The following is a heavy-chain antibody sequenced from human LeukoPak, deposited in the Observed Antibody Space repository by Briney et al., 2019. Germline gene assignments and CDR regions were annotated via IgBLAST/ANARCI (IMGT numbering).Heavy chain of an antibody. CDR3: ARHMVIAHFFDY. J-gene: IGHJ4*02. Sequence: SETLSLTCSVSGDSISSGTYYWGWIRQSPGKGPEWIGSVYYSGNTCYNPSLKSRVTISVDTSKNHFSLNLTSVTAADTAIYYCARHMVIAHFFDYWGQGILVTVSS. CDR1: GDSISSGTYY. V-gene: IGHV4-39*01. D-gene: IGHD2-15*01. CDR2: VYYSGNT.